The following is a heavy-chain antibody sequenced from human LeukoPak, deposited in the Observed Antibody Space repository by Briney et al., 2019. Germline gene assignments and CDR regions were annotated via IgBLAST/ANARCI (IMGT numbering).Heavy chain of an antibody. CDR2: IYTSGST. D-gene: IGHD1-26*01. J-gene: IGHJ4*02. V-gene: IGHV4-4*07. CDR1: GGSISSYY. Sequence: SETLSLTCTVSGGSISSYYWSWIRQPAGKGLEWIGRIYTSGSTNYNPSLKSRVTISVDTSKNQFYLKLTSVTAADTAMYYCARAGYTISYYSLDYWGQGSLVTVSS. CDR3: ARAGYTISYYSLDY.